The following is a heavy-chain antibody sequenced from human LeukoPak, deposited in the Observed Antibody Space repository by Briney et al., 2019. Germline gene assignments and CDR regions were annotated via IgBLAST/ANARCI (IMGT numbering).Heavy chain of an antibody. J-gene: IGHJ4*02. D-gene: IGHD4-17*01. CDR3: TRNGDYCLDY. V-gene: IGHV4-4*02. CDR1: GGSISSSYY. CDR2: IYHSGAIT. Sequence: SGTLSLTCVVSGGSISSSYYWSWVRQPPGKGLEWIGEIYHSGAITNYNPSLKSRVTISVDKSQNQFSLTLSSVTAADTAVYYCTRNGDYCLDYWGQGTLVTVSS.